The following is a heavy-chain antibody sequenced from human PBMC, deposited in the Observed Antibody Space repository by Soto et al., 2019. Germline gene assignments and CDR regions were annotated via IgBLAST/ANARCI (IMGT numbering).Heavy chain of an antibody. D-gene: IGHD3-3*01. CDR1: GFTFSTYA. Sequence: PGGSLRLSCAASGFTFSTYAMTWVRQAPGKGLEWVSIISSSGDGTYYVDSVKGRFTISRDNSQNTLNLQMNSLRAEDTAVYYCAESGDFWSWGMDIWGQGATVTVSS. V-gene: IGHV3-23*01. CDR2: ISSSGDGT. CDR3: AESGDFWSWGMDI. J-gene: IGHJ6*02.